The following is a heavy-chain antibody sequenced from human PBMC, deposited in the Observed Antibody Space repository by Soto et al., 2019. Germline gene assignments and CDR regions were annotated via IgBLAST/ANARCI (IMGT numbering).Heavy chain of an antibody. J-gene: IGHJ4*02. V-gene: IGHV4-31*03. CDR1: GGSISSGGYY. CDR3: ARVPHPSLRYFDRKADY. D-gene: IGHD3-9*01. Sequence: QVQLQESGPGLVKPSQTLSLTCTVSGGSISSGGYYWSWIRQHPGKGLEWIGYIYYSGSTYYNPSLKSRVTISVDTSKNQFTLKLSSVTAADTAVYYCARVPHPSLRYFDRKADYWGQGTLVTVSS. CDR2: IYYSGST.